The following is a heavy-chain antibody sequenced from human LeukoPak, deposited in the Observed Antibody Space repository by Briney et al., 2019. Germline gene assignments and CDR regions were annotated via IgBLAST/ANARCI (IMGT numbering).Heavy chain of an antibody. Sequence: GGSLRLSCAASGFTFSDYGLHWVRQAPGKGLEWVALISTDGSNEDYADSVKGRFTISRDNSKNMLYLQMNSLRGDDTAVYYCAKEAGLRWAHFDYWGQGTLVTVSS. CDR1: GFTFSDYG. V-gene: IGHV3-30*18. CDR2: ISTDGSNE. J-gene: IGHJ4*02. D-gene: IGHD4-23*01. CDR3: AKEAGLRWAHFDY.